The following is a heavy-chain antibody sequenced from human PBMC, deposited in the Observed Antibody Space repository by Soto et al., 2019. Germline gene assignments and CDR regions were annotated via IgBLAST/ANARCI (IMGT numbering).Heavy chain of an antibody. J-gene: IGHJ4*02. CDR2: INAGNGNT. CDR3: ARVRSSGWYFDY. Sequence: QVQLVQSGAEVKKPGASVKVSCKASGYTFTSYAMHWVRQAPGQRLEWMGWINAGNGNTKYSQNFQGRVTITRDTSASTAYMELSSLRSEDPAVYYCARVRSSGWYFDYWGQGTLVTVSS. CDR1: GYTFTSYA. V-gene: IGHV1-3*01. D-gene: IGHD6-19*01.